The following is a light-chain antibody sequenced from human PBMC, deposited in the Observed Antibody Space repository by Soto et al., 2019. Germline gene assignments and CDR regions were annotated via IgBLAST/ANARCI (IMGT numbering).Light chain of an antibody. CDR3: QQGNSFPIT. J-gene: IGKJ5*01. CDR2: GAS. Sequence: DIQMTQSPYSVSAYVGDRVTITCRARQGIGSWLAWYQKKPGKDPNPLTYGASTLQSGVPSRFSGSGSGTDFNLTLRSLQTEDSATYDCQQGNSFPITFCQETRVEIK. CDR1: QGIGSW. V-gene: IGKV1D-12*01.